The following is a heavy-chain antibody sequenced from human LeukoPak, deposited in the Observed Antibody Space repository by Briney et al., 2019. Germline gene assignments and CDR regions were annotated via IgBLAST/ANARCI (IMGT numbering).Heavy chain of an antibody. CDR3: VRGERGYRYGFEYFQK. D-gene: IGHD5-18*01. Sequence: ASVKVSCKASGYTFTSYGINWVRQATGQGFEWMGWMNSNSGNTGYAQKFQARVTFTRITSISTAYMELRSLRSEDTAVYYCVRGERGYRYGFEYFQKWGQGTLVTVSS. CDR2: MNSNSGNT. CDR1: GYTFTSYG. J-gene: IGHJ1*01. V-gene: IGHV1-8*03.